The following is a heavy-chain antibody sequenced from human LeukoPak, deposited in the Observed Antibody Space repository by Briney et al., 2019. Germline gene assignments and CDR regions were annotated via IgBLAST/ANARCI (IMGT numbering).Heavy chain of an antibody. CDR3: AIWAGGNAPVASFDY. J-gene: IGHJ4*02. Sequence: ASVKVSCKPSGYIVIGYYMHWMRQAPGQGLEWMGWINLSTGDTNYAQKFQGRVTMTRDTSIRTAYMEMSRLRYDDTALYYCAIWAGGNAPVASFDYWGQGTLVTVSS. D-gene: IGHD3-16*01. V-gene: IGHV1-2*02. CDR2: INLSTGDT. CDR1: GYIVIGYY.